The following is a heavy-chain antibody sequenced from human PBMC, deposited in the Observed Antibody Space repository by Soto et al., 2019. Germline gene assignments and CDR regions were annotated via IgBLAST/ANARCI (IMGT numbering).Heavy chain of an antibody. V-gene: IGHV3-21*01. Sequence: GGSLRLSCAASGFTFSSYSMNWVRQAPGKGLEWVSSISSSSYIYYADSVKGRSTISRDNAKNSLYLQMNSLRAEDTAVYYCARDPTGIDAFDIWGQGTMVTVSS. CDR1: GFTFSSYS. CDR2: ISSSSYI. D-gene: IGHD1-1*01. CDR3: ARDPTGIDAFDI. J-gene: IGHJ3*02.